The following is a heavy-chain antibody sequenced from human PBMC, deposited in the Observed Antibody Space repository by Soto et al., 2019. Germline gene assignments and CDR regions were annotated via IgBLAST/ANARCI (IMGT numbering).Heavy chain of an antibody. CDR3: ARENYGDYLNWVDP. D-gene: IGHD4-17*01. J-gene: IGHJ5*02. CDR2: ISSSSSTI. V-gene: IGHV3-48*02. CDR1: GFTFSSYS. Sequence: EVQLVESGGGLVQPGGSLRLSCAASGFTFSSYSMNWVRQAPGKGLEWVSYISSSSSTIYYADSVKGRFTISRDNAKNSLYLQMNSRRDEDTAVYYCARENYGDYLNWVDPWGQGTLVTVSS.